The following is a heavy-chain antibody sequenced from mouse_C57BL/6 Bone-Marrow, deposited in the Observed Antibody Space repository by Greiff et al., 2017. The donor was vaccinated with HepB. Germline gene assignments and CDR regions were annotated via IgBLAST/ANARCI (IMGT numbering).Heavy chain of an antibody. CDR2: IDPSDSYT. Sequence: QVQLQQPGAELVRPGTSVKLSCKASGYTFTSYWMHWVKQRPGQGLEWIGVIDPSDSYTNYNQKFKGKATLTVDTSSSTAYMQLSSLTSEDSAVYDCAVSGDLLWFRYFDYWGQGTTLTVSS. D-gene: IGHD2-2*01. CDR1: GYTFTSYW. CDR3: AVSGDLLWFRYFDY. V-gene: IGHV1-59*01. J-gene: IGHJ2*01.